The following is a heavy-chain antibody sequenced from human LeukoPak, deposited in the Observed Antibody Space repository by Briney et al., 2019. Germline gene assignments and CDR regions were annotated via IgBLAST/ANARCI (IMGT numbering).Heavy chain of an antibody. CDR1: GFTFSNAW. J-gene: IGHJ4*02. D-gene: IGHD5-18*01. CDR2: IKGKTDGGTT. V-gene: IGHV3-15*01. Sequence: GGFLRLSCAASGFTFSNAWMSWVRQAPGKGLEWVGRIKGKTDGGTTDYAAPVKGRFTISRDDSKNTLYLQMNSLKTEDTAVYYCSPTAMGLWGQGTLVTVSS. CDR3: SPTAMGL.